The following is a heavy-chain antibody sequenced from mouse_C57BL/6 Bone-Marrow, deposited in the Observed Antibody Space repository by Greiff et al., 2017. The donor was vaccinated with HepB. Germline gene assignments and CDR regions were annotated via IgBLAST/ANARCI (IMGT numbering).Heavy chain of an antibody. Sequence: VQLQQSGPELVKPGASVKISCKASGYTFTDYYMNWVKQSHGKSLEWIGDINPNNGGTSYNQKFKGKATLTVDKSSSTAYMELRSLTSEDSAVYYCARIPYYYGSSWYFDVWGTGTTVTVSS. CDR2: INPNNGGT. V-gene: IGHV1-26*01. CDR1: GYTFTDYY. J-gene: IGHJ1*03. D-gene: IGHD1-1*01. CDR3: ARIPYYYGSSWYFDV.